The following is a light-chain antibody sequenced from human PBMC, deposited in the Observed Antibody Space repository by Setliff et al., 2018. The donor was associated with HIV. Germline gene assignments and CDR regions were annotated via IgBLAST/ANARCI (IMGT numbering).Light chain of an antibody. J-gene: IGLJ1*01. Sequence: QSVLTQPASESGSPGQSITISCTGTSDDVGGYNYVAWYQEHPGKAPKLMIYDVSNRPSGVSNRFSGSKSGSTASLTISGLLAEDESDYYCSSYTGSGTFAFGGGTKVTVL. CDR1: SDDVGGYNY. V-gene: IGLV2-14*03. CDR2: DVS. CDR3: SSYTGSGTFA.